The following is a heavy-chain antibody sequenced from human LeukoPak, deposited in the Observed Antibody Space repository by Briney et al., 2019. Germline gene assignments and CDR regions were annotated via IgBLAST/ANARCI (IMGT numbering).Heavy chain of an antibody. Sequence: PGGSLRLSCAASGFTFSSYGMHWVRQAPGKGLGWGAVIWYDGSNKYYADSVKGRFTISRDNSKNTLYLQMNSLRAEDTAVYYCAKDDKGYSHGRDFDYWGQGTLVTVSS. CDR1: GFTFSSYG. V-gene: IGHV3-33*06. CDR3: AKDDKGYSHGRDFDY. J-gene: IGHJ4*02. CDR2: IWYDGSNK. D-gene: IGHD5-18*01.